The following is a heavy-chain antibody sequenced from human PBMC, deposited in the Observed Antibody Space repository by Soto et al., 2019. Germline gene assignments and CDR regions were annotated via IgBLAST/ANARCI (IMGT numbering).Heavy chain of an antibody. Sequence: GGSLRLSCAASGFTFSSYAMHWVRQAPGKGLEWVAVISYDGSNKYYADSVKGRFTISRDNSKNTLYLQMNSLRAEDTAVYYCARDLAYDYDTNWFDPWGQGTLVTVSS. CDR2: ISYDGSNK. CDR1: GFTFSSYA. J-gene: IGHJ5*02. D-gene: IGHD3-16*01. CDR3: ARDLAYDYDTNWFDP. V-gene: IGHV3-30-3*01.